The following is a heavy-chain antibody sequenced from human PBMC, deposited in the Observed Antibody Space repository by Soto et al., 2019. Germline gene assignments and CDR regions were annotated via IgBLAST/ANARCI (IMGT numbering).Heavy chain of an antibody. CDR3: ARDQADYGGPYDYGMDV. CDR2: IIPIFGTA. V-gene: IGHV1-69*19. Sequence: QVQLVQSGAEVKKPGYSVKVSCKASGGTFSSYAISWVRQAPGQGLEWMGGIIPIFGTANYAQKFQGRVTITADESTSTAYMELSSLRSEDTAVYYCARDQADYGGPYDYGMDVWGQGTTVTVSS. D-gene: IGHD4-17*01. J-gene: IGHJ6*02. CDR1: GGTFSSYA.